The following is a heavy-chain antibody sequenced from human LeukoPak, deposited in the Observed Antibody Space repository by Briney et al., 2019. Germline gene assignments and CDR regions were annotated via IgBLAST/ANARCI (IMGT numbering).Heavy chain of an antibody. CDR2: ISYDGSNK. CDR3: TRGPEVTLFDY. V-gene: IGHV3-30-3*01. CDR1: GFTFSSYA. D-gene: IGHD2-21*02. Sequence: GGSLRLSCAASGFTFSSYAMHWVRKAPGKGLEWVAVISYDGSNKYYADSVKGRFTISRDNSKNTLYLQMNSLRAEDTAVYYCTRGPEVTLFDYWGQGTLVTVSS. J-gene: IGHJ4*02.